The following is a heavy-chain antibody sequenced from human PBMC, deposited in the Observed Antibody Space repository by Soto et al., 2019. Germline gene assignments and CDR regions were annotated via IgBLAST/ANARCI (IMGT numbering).Heavy chain of an antibody. CDR3: ATADIAVAGNFDY. D-gene: IGHD6-19*01. CDR1: GYTLTELS. CDR2: FDPEDGET. J-gene: IGHJ4*02. Sequence: GASVKVSCKVSGYTLTELSMHWVRQAPGKGLERMGGFDPEDGETIYAQKFQGRVTMTEDTSTDTAYMELSSLRSEDTAVYYCATADIAVAGNFDYWGQGTLVTVSS. V-gene: IGHV1-24*01.